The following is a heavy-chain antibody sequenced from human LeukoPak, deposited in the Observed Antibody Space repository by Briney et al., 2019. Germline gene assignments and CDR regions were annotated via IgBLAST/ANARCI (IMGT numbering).Heavy chain of an antibody. CDR1: GGSISSYY. Sequence: SETLSLTCTVSGGSISSYYWSWIRQPAGKGLEWIGRIYTSGSTNYNPSLKSRVTMSVDTSKNQFSLKLSSVTAADTAVYYCARDLSPITFGGVIVYYFDYWGQGTLVTVSS. CDR3: ARDLSPITFGGVIVYYFDY. V-gene: IGHV4-4*07. CDR2: IYTSGST. J-gene: IGHJ4*02. D-gene: IGHD3-16*02.